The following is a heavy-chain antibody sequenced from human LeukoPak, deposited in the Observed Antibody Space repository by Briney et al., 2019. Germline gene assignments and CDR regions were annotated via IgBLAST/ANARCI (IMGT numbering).Heavy chain of an antibody. J-gene: IGHJ6*03. CDR3: ARVEITMVRGVTLGHYYYYMDV. Sequence: SETLSLTCAVYGGSFSGYYWSWIRQPPGKGLEWIGEINHSGSTNYNPSLKSRVTISVDTSKNQFSLKLSSVTAADTAVYYCARVEITMVRGVTLGHYYYYMDVWGKGTTVTVSS. CDR2: INHSGST. D-gene: IGHD3-10*01. CDR1: GGSFSGYY. V-gene: IGHV4-34*01.